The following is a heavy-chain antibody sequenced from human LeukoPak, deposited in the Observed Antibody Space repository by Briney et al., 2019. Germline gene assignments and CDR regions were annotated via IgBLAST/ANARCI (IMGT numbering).Heavy chain of an antibody. CDR2: IYYSGST. D-gene: IGHD6-19*01. Sequence: PSETLSLTCTVSGVSISSSNSYWGWIRQPPGKGLEWIGSIYYSGSTYYNPSLKSRVTISVDTSKNQFSLKLSSVTAADTAVYYCARHSSGWYYYYYMDVWGKGTTVTISS. J-gene: IGHJ6*03. V-gene: IGHV4-39*01. CDR3: ARHSSGWYYYYYMDV. CDR1: GVSISSSNSY.